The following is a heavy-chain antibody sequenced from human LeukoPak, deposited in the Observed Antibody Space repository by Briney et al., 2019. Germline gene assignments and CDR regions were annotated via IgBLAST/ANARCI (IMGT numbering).Heavy chain of an antibody. CDR1: GVTFRGSA. CDR2: IRSKANSHAT. V-gene: IGHV3-73*01. J-gene: IGHJ4*02. Sequence: GGSLRLSCAASGVTFRGSAMHWVRQASGKGLEWVGRIRSKANSHATAYAASVKGRFTISRDDSKNMAYLQMNSLKTEDTAVYYCTRHDTTIFGVVIDYWGQGTLVTVSS. D-gene: IGHD3-3*01. CDR3: TRHDTTIFGVVIDY.